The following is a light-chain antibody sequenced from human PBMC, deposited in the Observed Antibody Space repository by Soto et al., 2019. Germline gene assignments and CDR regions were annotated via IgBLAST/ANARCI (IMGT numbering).Light chain of an antibody. CDR2: AAS. V-gene: IGKV1-9*01. CDR3: QQLNNYPLT. J-gene: IGKJ4*01. Sequence: DIQLTQSPSFLSASVGDRVTITCRASQGVSSYLAWYQQKPGKAPNLLIYAASTLQSGVPSRFSGSGSGTEFTLTISSLQPEDIATYYCQQLNNYPLTFGGGTKVDIK. CDR1: QGVSSY.